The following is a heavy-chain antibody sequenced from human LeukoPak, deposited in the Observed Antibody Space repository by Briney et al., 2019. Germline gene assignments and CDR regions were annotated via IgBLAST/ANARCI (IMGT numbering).Heavy chain of an antibody. CDR3: AGLGYCSSTSCYRGDY. CDR1: GFTFSSYA. V-gene: IGHV3-23*01. CDR2: ISGSGGST. J-gene: IGHJ4*02. Sequence: GGSLRLSRAASGFTFSSYAMSWVRQAPGKGLEWVSAISGSGGSTYYADSVKGRFTISRDNSKNTLYLQMNSLRAEDTAVYYCAGLGYCSSTSCYRGDYWGQGTLVTVSS. D-gene: IGHD2-2*02.